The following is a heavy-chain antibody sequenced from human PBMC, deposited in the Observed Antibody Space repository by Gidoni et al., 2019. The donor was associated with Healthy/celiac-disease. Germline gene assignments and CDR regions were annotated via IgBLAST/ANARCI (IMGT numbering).Heavy chain of an antibody. D-gene: IGHD6-19*01. CDR2: INAGNGNT. CDR3: ARGGKPYSSGWYQFDY. Sequence: QVQLVQSGAEVKKPGASVKVSCKASGYTFTSYAMHWVRQAPGQRLEWMGWINAGNGNTKYSQKFQGRVTITRDTSASTAYMELSSLRSEDTAVYYCARGGKPYSSGWYQFDYWGQGTLVTVSS. V-gene: IGHV1-3*01. J-gene: IGHJ4*02. CDR1: GYTFTSYA.